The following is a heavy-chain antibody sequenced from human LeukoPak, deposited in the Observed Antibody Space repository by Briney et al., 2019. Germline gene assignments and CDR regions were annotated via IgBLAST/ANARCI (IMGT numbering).Heavy chain of an antibody. V-gene: IGHV2-70*04. CDR3: ARMIGFGEFPYFDY. D-gene: IGHD3-10*01. Sequence: ESGPALVEPTQTLTLTCTFSGFSLRTTGKRVSWIRQPPGKAPEWLARIDWDDDKFYSTSLKTRLTISKDTSKDQVVLTMTNMDPVDTATYHCARMIGFGEFPYFDYWGQGILVTVSS. CDR2: IDWDDDK. CDR1: GFSLRTTGKR. J-gene: IGHJ4*02.